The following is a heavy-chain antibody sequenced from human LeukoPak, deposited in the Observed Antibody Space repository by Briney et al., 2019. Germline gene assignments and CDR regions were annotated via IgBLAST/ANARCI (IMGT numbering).Heavy chain of an antibody. Sequence: SETLSLTCTVSGGSISSSSYYWGWIRQPPGKGLEWIGSIYYSGSTYYNPSLKSRVTISVDTSKNQFSLKLSSVTAADTAVYYCARGFQKREMAPNFDYWGQGTLVTVSS. D-gene: IGHD5-24*01. CDR2: IYYSGST. CDR1: GGSISSSSYY. V-gene: IGHV4-39*07. CDR3: ARGFQKREMAPNFDY. J-gene: IGHJ4*02.